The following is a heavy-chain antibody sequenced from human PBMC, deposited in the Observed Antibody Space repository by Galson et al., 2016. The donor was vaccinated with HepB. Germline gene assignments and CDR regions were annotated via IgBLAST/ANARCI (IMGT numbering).Heavy chain of an antibody. D-gene: IGHD2-15*01. CDR2: ISGTRNYI. Sequence: SLRLSCAASGFTFSTYTMNWVRQAPGKGLEWVSSISGTRNYIKYADSVKGRFTITRDNAMNSLYLQMNSLSAEDTAVYYRATLAATPHGDYWGQGTLVTVSS. V-gene: IGHV3-21*01. J-gene: IGHJ4*02. CDR1: GFTFSTYT. CDR3: ATLAATPHGDY.